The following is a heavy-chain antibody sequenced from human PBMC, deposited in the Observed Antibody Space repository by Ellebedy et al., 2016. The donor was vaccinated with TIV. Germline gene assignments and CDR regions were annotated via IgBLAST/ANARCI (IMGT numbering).Heavy chain of an antibody. CDR3: ARDKEGAVVGWFDY. V-gene: IGHV1-69*13. Sequence: SVKVSCXASGGTFSSYAISWVRQAPGQGLEWMGGIIPIFGTANYAQKFQGRVTITADESTSTAYMELSSLRSEDTAVYYCARDKEGAVVGWFDYWGQGTLVTVSS. CDR2: IIPIFGTA. D-gene: IGHD6-19*01. J-gene: IGHJ4*02. CDR1: GGTFSSYA.